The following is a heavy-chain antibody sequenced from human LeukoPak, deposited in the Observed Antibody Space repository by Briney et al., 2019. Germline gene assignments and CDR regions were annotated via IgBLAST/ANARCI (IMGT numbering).Heavy chain of an antibody. CDR1: GYTFTGYY. Sequence: ASVKVSCKASGYTFTGYYMHWVRQAPAQGLEWMGWINPNSGGTNYAQKFQGRVTMTRDTSISTAYMELSRLRSDDTAVYYCARDQSGSSGYSDYWGQGTLVTVSS. D-gene: IGHD3-22*01. CDR3: ARDQSGSSGYSDY. J-gene: IGHJ4*02. V-gene: IGHV1-2*02. CDR2: INPNSGGT.